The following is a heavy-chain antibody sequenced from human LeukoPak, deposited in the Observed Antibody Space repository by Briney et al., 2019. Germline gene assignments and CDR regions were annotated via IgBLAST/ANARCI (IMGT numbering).Heavy chain of an antibody. J-gene: IGHJ5*02. CDR3: ARDLQPSYYDFWSGYYPNWFDP. CDR2: IYYSGST. Sequence: PSETLSLTCTVSGGSLSGHWWSWIRQPPGKGLEWIGSIYYSGSTYYNPSLKSRVTISVDTSKNQFSLKLSSVTAADTAVYYCARDLQPSYYDFWSGYYPNWFDPWGQGTLVTVSS. D-gene: IGHD3-3*01. V-gene: IGHV4-39*07. CDR1: GGSLSGHW.